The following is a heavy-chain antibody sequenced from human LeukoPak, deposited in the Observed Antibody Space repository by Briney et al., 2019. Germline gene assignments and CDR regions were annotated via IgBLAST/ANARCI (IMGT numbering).Heavy chain of an antibody. CDR1: GGSISSSDYY. D-gene: IGHD3-3*02. CDR2: IYYSGST. J-gene: IGHJ5*02. Sequence: SETLSLTCTVSGGSISSSDYYWGWIRQPPGKGLEWIGSIYYSGSTYYNPSLKSRVTISVDTSKNQFSLKLSSVTAADTAVYYCARMRLHFVAWFDPWGQGTLVTVSS. CDR3: ARMRLHFVAWFDP. V-gene: IGHV4-39*01.